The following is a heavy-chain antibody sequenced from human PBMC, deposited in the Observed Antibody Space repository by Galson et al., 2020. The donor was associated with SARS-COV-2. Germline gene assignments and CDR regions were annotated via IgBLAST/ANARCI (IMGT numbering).Heavy chain of an antibody. CDR2: ISYDGSNN. J-gene: IGHJ4*02. CDR1: GFTFSSYG. Sequence: TGGSLRLSCAASGFTFSSYGMHWVRQAPGKGLEWVAVISYDGSNNYYADSVKGRFTISRDNSKNTLYLQMNSLRAEDTAVYYCAKTAALYYDFWSGYSYFDYWGQGTLVTVSS. V-gene: IGHV3-30*18. D-gene: IGHD3-3*01. CDR3: AKTAALYYDFWSGYSYFDY.